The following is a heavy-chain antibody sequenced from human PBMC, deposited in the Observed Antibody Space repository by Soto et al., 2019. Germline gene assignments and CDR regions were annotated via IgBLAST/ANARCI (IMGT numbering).Heavy chain of an antibody. V-gene: IGHV1-18*01. CDR3: AMVDVYVTPSPQDV. D-gene: IGHD3-16*01. CDR2: INTYNGKT. CDR1: GYTFTRYG. J-gene: IGHJ6*02. Sequence: QVQLVQSGAEVKNPGASVKVSCKASGYTFTRYGIGWARQAPGQGLEWMGWINTYNGKTNSAQNVQGRVTRTTDTSTSTAYMELRLLRSNDTAIYYCAMVDVYVTPSPQDVWGQGTTVIVSS.